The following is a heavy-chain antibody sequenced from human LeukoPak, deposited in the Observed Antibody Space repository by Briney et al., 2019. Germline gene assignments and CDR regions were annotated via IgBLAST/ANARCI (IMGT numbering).Heavy chain of an antibody. D-gene: IGHD3-10*01. J-gene: IGHJ3*02. Sequence: GASVKVSCKASGYTFTSYAMHWVRQAPGQRLEWMGWINAGNGNTKYSQEFQGRVTITRDTSASTAYMELSSLRSEDMAVYYCARDPITMVRGVITEDAFDIWGQGTMVTVSS. CDR2: INAGNGNT. CDR1: GYTFTSYA. CDR3: ARDPITMVRGVITEDAFDI. V-gene: IGHV1-3*03.